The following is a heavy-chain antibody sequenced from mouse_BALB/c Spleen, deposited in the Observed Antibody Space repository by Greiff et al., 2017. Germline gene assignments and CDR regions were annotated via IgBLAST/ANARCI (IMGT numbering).Heavy chain of an antibody. J-gene: IGHJ3*01. Sequence: VQLQQSGAELVRPGTSVKVSCKASGYAFTNYLLEWVKQRPGQGLEWIGVINPGSGGTNYNEKFKGKATLTADKSSSTAYMQLSSLTSDDSAVYFCARGNYDSFAYWGQGTLVTVSA. CDR2: INPGSGGT. D-gene: IGHD2-4*01. CDR3: ARGNYDSFAY. CDR1: GYAFTNYL. V-gene: IGHV1-54*01.